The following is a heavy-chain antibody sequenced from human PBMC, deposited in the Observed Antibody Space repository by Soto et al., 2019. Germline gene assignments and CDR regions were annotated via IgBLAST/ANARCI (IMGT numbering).Heavy chain of an antibody. Sequence: QVQLVESGGGVVQPGRSLRLSCAASGFTFSSYAMHWVRQAPGKGLEWVAVISYDGSNKYYADSVKGRFTISRDNSKNTLYLQMSSLTAEDTAVYYCARPYLAAYCSSTSCSQWWWFDPWCQGTLVTVSS. V-gene: IGHV3-30-3*01. D-gene: IGHD2-2*01. J-gene: IGHJ5*02. CDR3: ARPYLAAYCSSTSCSQWWWFDP. CDR1: GFTFSSYA. CDR2: ISYDGSNK.